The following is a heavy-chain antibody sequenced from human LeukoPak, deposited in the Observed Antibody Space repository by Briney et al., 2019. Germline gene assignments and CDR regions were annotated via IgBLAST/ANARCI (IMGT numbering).Heavy chain of an antibody. J-gene: IGHJ6*03. CDR3: ATIDPPYYYMDV. CDR1: GYSISSGYY. V-gene: IGHV3-21*01. Sequence: ETLSLTCTVSGYSISSGYYWGWIRQPPGKGLEWVSSISSSSSYIYYADSVKGRFTTSRDNAKNSLYLQMNSLRAEDTAVYYCATIDPPYYYMDVWGKGTTVTVSS. CDR2: ISSSSSYI.